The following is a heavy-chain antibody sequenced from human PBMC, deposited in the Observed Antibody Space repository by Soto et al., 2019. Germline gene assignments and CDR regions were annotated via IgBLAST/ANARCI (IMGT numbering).Heavy chain of an antibody. J-gene: IGHJ4*02. D-gene: IGHD2-15*01. CDR3: AKDVCSGGSCLCDY. Sequence: GGSLRLSCSASGFTFSSYAMHWVRQAPGKGLEYVSGIRGNGDPPFYADSVKGRFTISRDNSKNTLYLQMNSLRAEDTAVYYGAKDVCSGGSCLCDYWGQGTLVTVSS. CDR2: IRGNGDPP. CDR1: GFTFSSYA. V-gene: IGHV3-64*04.